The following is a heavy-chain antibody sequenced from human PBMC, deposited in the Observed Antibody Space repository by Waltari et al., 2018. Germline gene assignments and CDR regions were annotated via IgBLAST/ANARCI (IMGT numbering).Heavy chain of an antibody. Sequence: EVQLAQSGAEVKKPGESQKITCKGSGYSFTSYWIAGVRQMPGNGLEWMGFIYPGDSDTRYSPSFQGQVTISADKSISTAYLQWSSLKASDTAMYYCARHSIAVAGRFLDYWGQGTLVTVSS. V-gene: IGHV5-51*01. CDR2: IYPGDSDT. CDR1: GYSFTSYW. D-gene: IGHD6-19*01. CDR3: ARHSIAVAGRFLDY. J-gene: IGHJ4*02.